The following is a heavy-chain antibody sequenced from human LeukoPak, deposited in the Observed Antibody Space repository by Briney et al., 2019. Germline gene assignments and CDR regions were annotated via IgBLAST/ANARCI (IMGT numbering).Heavy chain of an antibody. Sequence: GRSLRLSCAASGFTFSSYGMHWVRQAPGKGLEWVAVISYDGSNKYYADSVKGRFTISRDNAKNSLYLQMNSLRAEDTAVYYCARDQGIDGYASGAGVDYWGQGTLVTVSS. CDR1: GFTFSSYG. J-gene: IGHJ4*02. CDR2: ISYDGSNK. D-gene: IGHD5-24*01. V-gene: IGHV3-30*03. CDR3: ARDQGIDGYASGAGVDY.